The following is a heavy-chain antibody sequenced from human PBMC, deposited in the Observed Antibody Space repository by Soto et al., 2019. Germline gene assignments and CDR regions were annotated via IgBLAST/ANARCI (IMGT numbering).Heavy chain of an antibody. CDR3: ARDRKRTYYDFWSGYFKGVNFYYYGMDV. J-gene: IGHJ6*02. CDR1: GYTFTGYY. Sequence: RASVKVSCKASGYTFTGYYMHWVRQAPGQGLEWMGWINPNSGGTNYAQKFQGWVTMTRDTSISTAYMELSRLRSDDTAVYYCARDRKRTYYDFWSGYFKGVNFYYYGMDVWGQGTTVTVSS. V-gene: IGHV1-2*04. CDR2: INPNSGGT. D-gene: IGHD3-3*01.